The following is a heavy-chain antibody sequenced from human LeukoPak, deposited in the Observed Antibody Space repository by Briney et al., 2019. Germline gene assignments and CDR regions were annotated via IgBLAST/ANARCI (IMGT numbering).Heavy chain of an antibody. Sequence: GGSLRLSCAASGFTFSSFWMTWVRQAPGKGLEWVANIQEDGSEKYYVASVKGRFTISRDNARDSLYLQINSLRAEDTAVYYCARCMVGTTNWFDAWGQGTLVTVSS. CDR2: IQEDGSEK. V-gene: IGHV3-7*05. CDR1: GFTFSSFW. J-gene: IGHJ5*02. CDR3: ARCMVGTTNWFDA. D-gene: IGHD1-26*01.